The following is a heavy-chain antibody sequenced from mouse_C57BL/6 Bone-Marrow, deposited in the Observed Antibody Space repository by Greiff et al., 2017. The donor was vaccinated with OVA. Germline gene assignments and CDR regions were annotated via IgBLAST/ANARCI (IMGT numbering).Heavy chain of an antibody. V-gene: IGHV14-4*01. CDR1: GFTFTSYY. Sequence: VQLQQPGAELVRPGASVKLSCTASGFTFTSYYMHWVKQRPAQGLEWIGWIDPGNGDTDYASKFSGKSTITTDTSSNTAYLQLSSLTAEDAAVYYCTIELFGDWGQGTTLTVSS. J-gene: IGHJ2*01. CDR3: TIELFGD. D-gene: IGHD4-1*01. CDR2: IDPGNGDT.